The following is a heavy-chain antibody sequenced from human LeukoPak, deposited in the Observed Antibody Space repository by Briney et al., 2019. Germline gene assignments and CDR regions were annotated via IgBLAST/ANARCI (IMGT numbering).Heavy chain of an antibody. CDR1: SGSISTSNYY. D-gene: IGHD6-13*01. J-gene: IGHJ4*02. CDR3: ARVHSGEFDY. CDR2: IFYSGST. V-gene: IGHV4-39*07. Sequence: SETLSLTCTVSSGSISTSNYYWGWVRQPPGKALEWIGNIFYSGSTYYSPSLKSRVTISLDTSKNQFSLKLSSVTAADTAVYYCARVHSGEFDYWGQGTLVTVSS.